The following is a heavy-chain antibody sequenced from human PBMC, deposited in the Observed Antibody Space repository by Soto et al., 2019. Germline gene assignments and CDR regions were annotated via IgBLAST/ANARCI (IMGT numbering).Heavy chain of an antibody. V-gene: IGHV1-18*01. Sequence: QVQLVQSGAEVKKPGASVKVSCKASGYTFTSYGISWVRQAPGQGLEWMGWISAYNGNTNYAQKLQGRVTMTTDTCTSTAYMELRSLRSDDTAVYYCARDTPQLVRLGPADYWGQGTLVTVSS. D-gene: IGHD6-13*01. J-gene: IGHJ4*02. CDR3: ARDTPQLVRLGPADY. CDR2: ISAYNGNT. CDR1: GYTFTSYG.